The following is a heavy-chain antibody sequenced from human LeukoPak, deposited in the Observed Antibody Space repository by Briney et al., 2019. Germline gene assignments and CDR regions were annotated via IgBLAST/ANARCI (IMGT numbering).Heavy chain of an antibody. CDR2: IKSKTDGGTT. CDR3: TTAGSSGYYLNFDY. Sequence: GGSLRLSCAASGFTFSNAWMSWVRQAPGKGLEWVGRIKSKTDGGTTDYAAPVKGRFTNSRDDSKNTLYLQMNSLKTEDTAVYYCTTAGSSGYYLNFDYWGQGTLVTVSS. D-gene: IGHD3-22*01. J-gene: IGHJ4*02. V-gene: IGHV3-15*01. CDR1: GFTFSNAW.